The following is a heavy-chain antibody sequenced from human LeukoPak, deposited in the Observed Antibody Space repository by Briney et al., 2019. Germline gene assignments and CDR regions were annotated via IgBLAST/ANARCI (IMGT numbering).Heavy chain of an antibody. CDR3: ASWWDYYDSSGYYPHI. CDR1: GFTFSSYA. Sequence: GSLRLSCAASGFTFSSYAMSWVRQAPGKGLEWVSAISGSGGSTYYADSVKGRFTISRDNSKNTLYLQMNSLRAEDTAVYYCASWWDYYDSSGYYPHIWGQGTMVTVSS. J-gene: IGHJ3*02. V-gene: IGHV3-23*01. CDR2: ISGSGGST. D-gene: IGHD3-22*01.